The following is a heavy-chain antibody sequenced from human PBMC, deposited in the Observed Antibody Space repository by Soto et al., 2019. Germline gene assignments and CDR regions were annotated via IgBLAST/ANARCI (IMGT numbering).Heavy chain of an antibody. CDR3: VRCQSHRITIFEVVIRSYDYGMDV. J-gene: IGHJ6*02. D-gene: IGHD3-3*02. Sequence: QVQLQQWGAGLLKPSETLSLTCAVYGGSFTGYYWTWIRQTPGKGLEWIGEINYRGSSYYNPYLESRISMAVDTSKNPFSLKLRSVTAADTAVYFCVRCQSHRITIFEVVIRSYDYGMDVWGQGTTVTVSS. CDR2: INYRGSS. V-gene: IGHV4-34*01. CDR1: GGSFTGYY.